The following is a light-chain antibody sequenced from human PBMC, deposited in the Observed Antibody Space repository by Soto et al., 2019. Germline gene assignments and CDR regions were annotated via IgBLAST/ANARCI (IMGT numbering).Light chain of an antibody. CDR2: GAS. CDR3: QQFGSSPT. J-gene: IGKJ1*01. CDR1: QSIGSTY. V-gene: IGKV3-20*01. Sequence: EIVLTQSPGTLSLSPGERATLSCRASQSIGSTYLVWYQQKPAQAPRLLIYGASSRATGIPDRFSGSGSGTDFTLTISSLEPEDFAVYYCQQFGSSPTFGQGTKVEIK.